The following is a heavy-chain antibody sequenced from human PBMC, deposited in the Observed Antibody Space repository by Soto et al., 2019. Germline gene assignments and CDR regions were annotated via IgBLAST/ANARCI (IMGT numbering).Heavy chain of an antibody. Sequence: GGSLRLSCAASGFAFSGYAMNWVRQAPGKGLEWVSTISSSGSSTYYAGSVKGRFTISRDSSKNTLYLHLNSLRAEDTAVYYCAKDARGYLAYFDSWGQGTLVTVSS. D-gene: IGHD3-16*02. CDR1: GFAFSGYA. J-gene: IGHJ4*02. V-gene: IGHV3-23*01. CDR3: AKDARGYLAYFDS. CDR2: ISSSGSST.